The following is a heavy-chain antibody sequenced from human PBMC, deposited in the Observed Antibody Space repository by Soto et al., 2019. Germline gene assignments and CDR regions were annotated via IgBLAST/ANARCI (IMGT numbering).Heavy chain of an antibody. D-gene: IGHD2-21*02. CDR3: AGSDYALEYYYGMDV. V-gene: IGHV4-31*03. CDR2: IYYSGST. J-gene: IGHJ6*02. Sequence: QVQLQESGPGLVKPSQTLSLTCTVSGGSISSGGYYWSWIRQHPGKGLEWIGYIYYSGSTYYNPSLKSRVTISVDTSKNQFSLKLSSVTAADTAVYYCAGSDYALEYYYGMDVWGQGTTVTVSS. CDR1: GGSISSGGYY.